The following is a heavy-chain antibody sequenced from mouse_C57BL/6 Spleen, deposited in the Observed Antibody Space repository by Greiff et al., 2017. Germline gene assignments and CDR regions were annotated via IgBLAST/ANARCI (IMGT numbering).Heavy chain of an antibody. Sequence: EVQLQQSGPELVKPGASVKISCKASGYTFTDYYMNWVKQSHGKSLEWIGDINPNNGGTSYNQKFKGKATLTVAKSSSTAYMELRSLTSEDSAVYYCARIGDGDYEGYFGVGGTGTTVTVAS. CDR3: ARIGDGDYEGYFGV. D-gene: IGHD2-13*01. J-gene: IGHJ1*03. CDR2: INPNNGGT. CDR1: GYTFTDYY. V-gene: IGHV1-26*01.